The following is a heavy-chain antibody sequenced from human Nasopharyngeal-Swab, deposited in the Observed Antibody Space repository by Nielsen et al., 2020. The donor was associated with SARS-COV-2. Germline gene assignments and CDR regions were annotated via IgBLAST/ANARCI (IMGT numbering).Heavy chain of an antibody. D-gene: IGHD3-9*01. J-gene: IGHJ4*02. Sequence: SVKVSCKASGGTFSSYAISWVRQAPGQGLEWMGRIIPIVGITNHAQKFQGRVPITADKSTNTVYVELRSLTSEDTAVYYCASREDSLTGSSFDYWGQGTLITVSS. CDR2: IIPIVGIT. CDR1: GGTFSSYA. CDR3: ASREDSLTGSSFDY. V-gene: IGHV1-69*04.